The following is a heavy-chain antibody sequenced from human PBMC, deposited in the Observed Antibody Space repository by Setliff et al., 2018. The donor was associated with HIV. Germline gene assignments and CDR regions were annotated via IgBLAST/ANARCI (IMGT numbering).Heavy chain of an antibody. V-gene: IGHV4-59*01. Sequence: SETLSLTCTVSGGSISSDYWSWIRQPPGKGLEWIGYIYYSGSTNYNPSLKSRVTISVATSKNQFSLKLNSVTTADPAVYYCARSRTSSGYYGVTGYGMDVWGQGTTVTVSS. CDR2: IYYSGST. CDR1: GGSISSDY. CDR3: ARSRTSSGYYGVTGYGMDV. J-gene: IGHJ6*01. D-gene: IGHD3-22*01.